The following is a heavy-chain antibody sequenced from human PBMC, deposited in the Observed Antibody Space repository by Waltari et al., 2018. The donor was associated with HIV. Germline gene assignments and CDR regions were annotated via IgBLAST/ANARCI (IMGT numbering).Heavy chain of an antibody. Sequence: QVHLVQSGAELKKTGASVKLSCKASGYTFTNFGINWVRQAPGQGLEWMGWFNSYNGDTKYAQKFQDRVTMTTDTSTSTAYMELRSLRSDDTAVYYCARFFPTATTTGWYLDLWGQGTLVTMSS. CDR3: ARFFPTATTTGWYLDL. J-gene: IGHJ2*01. V-gene: IGHV1-18*01. D-gene: IGHD4-17*01. CDR1: GYTFTNFG. CDR2: FNSYNGDT.